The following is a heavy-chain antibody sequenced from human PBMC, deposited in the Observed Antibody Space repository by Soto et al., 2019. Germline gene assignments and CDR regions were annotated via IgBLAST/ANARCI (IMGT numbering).Heavy chain of an antibody. CDR1: GFTFSSYA. D-gene: IGHD3-22*01. J-gene: IGHJ4*02. CDR3: AKDITMIVVPRVRYFDY. Sequence: GGSLRLSCAASGFTFSSYAMSWVRQAPGKGLEWVSAISGSGGSTYYADSVKGRFTISRDNSRNTLYLQMNSLRAEDTAVYYCAKDITMIVVPRVRYFDYWGQGTLVTVSS. CDR2: ISGSGGST. V-gene: IGHV3-23*01.